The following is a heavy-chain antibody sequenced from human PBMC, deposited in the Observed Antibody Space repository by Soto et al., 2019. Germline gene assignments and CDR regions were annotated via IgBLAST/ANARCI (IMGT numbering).Heavy chain of an antibody. V-gene: IGHV3-7*01. D-gene: IGHD6-19*01. CDR2: IKQDGSEK. J-gene: IGHJ3*02. Sequence: GGSLRLSCAASGFTFSSYWMGWVRQAPGKGLEWVANIKQDGSEKYYVDSVKGRFTISRDNAKNSLYLQMNSLRAEDTAVYYCARVSAVAGTGSDAFDIWGQGTMVTVSS. CDR3: ARVSAVAGTGSDAFDI. CDR1: GFTFSSYW.